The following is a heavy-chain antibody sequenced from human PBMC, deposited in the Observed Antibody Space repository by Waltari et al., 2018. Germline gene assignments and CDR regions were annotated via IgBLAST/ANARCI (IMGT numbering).Heavy chain of an antibody. CDR3: ARRNRETYYDFWSGYYTAFDI. D-gene: IGHD3-3*01. CDR1: GGTFSSYA. V-gene: IGHV1-69*14. Sequence: QVQLVQSGAEVKKPGSSVKVSCKASGGTFSSYAISWVRQAPGQGLEWMGGIIPIFGTANYAQKFQGRVTITADKSTSTAYMELSSLRSEDTAVYYCARRNRETYYDFWSGYYTAFDIWGQETMVTVSS. J-gene: IGHJ3*02. CDR2: IIPIFGTA.